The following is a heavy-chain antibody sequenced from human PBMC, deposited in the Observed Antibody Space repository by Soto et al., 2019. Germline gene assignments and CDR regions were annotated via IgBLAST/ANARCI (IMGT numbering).Heavy chain of an antibody. J-gene: IGHJ6*02. D-gene: IGHD3-10*01. Sequence: SETLSLTCTVSGGSISSGGYYWSWIRQHPGKGLEWIGYIYYSGSTYYNPSLKSRVTISVDTPKNQFSLKLSSVTAADTAVYYCARDSPYYYGSGSYYRLGYYYGMDVWGQGTTVTVSS. CDR2: IYYSGST. V-gene: IGHV4-31*03. CDR1: GGSISSGGYY. CDR3: ARDSPYYYGSGSYYRLGYYYGMDV.